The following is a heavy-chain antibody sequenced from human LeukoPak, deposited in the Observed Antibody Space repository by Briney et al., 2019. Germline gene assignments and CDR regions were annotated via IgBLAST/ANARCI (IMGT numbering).Heavy chain of an antibody. V-gene: IGHV3-21*01. CDR2: ISPSGNSK. Sequence: GGSLRLSCATSTFTFSSYTMNWVRQAPGKGLEWVSTISPSGNSKYHADSVKGRFTISRDNAENSLYMQMNSLRAEDTGVYYCVRDFLGESGAGGYWGQGTLVTVSS. CDR1: TFTFSSYT. CDR3: VRDFLGESGAGGY. D-gene: IGHD3-10*01. J-gene: IGHJ4*02.